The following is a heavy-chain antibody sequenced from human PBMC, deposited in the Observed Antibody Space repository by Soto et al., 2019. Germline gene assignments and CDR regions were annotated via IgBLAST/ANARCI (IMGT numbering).Heavy chain of an antibody. CDR1: GGSVSSGSYY. CDR3: ARDLGVGVGVYYFDY. Sequence: QVQLQESCPGLVKPSETLSLTCTVSGGSVSSGSYYWSWLRQPPGKGLEWIGYIYYSGSTNYNPSLKSRVTISVDTAKNQCSLKLSAVTAADTAVYYCARDLGVGVGVYYFDYWGQGTLVTVSS. V-gene: IGHV4-61*01. J-gene: IGHJ4*02. CDR2: IYYSGST. D-gene: IGHD1-26*01.